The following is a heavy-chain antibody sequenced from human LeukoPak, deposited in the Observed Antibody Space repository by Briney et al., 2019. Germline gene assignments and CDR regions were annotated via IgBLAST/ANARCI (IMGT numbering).Heavy chain of an antibody. J-gene: IGHJ4*02. CDR3: ARDVGYYYDSSGYYDY. Sequence: SETLSLTCAVYGGSFSGYYWSWIRQPSGKGLEWIGEINHSGSTNYNPSLKSRVTISVDTSKNQFSLKLSSVTAADTAVYYCARDVGYYYDSSGYYDYWGQGTLVTVSS. CDR2: INHSGST. CDR1: GGSFSGYY. V-gene: IGHV4-34*01. D-gene: IGHD3-22*01.